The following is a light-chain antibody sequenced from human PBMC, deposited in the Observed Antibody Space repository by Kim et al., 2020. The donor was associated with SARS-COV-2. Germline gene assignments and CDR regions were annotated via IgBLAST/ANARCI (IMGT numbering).Light chain of an antibody. Sequence: QAGLTQPPSVSKGLRQTATLTCSGNSYNVGNEGAAWLQHHQGHPPKLLFYRSNERPSRISERFSASRSGNTASLTITGLQPEDEADYYCSAWDKSLKAYVFGTGTKVTVL. CDR3: SAWDKSLKAYV. CDR1: SYNVGNEG. V-gene: IGLV10-54*04. J-gene: IGLJ1*01. CDR2: RSN.